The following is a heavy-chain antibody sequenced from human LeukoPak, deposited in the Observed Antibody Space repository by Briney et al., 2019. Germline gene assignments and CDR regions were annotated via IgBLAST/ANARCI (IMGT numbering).Heavy chain of an antibody. J-gene: IGHJ4*02. CDR3: AKQGQSSRWYDFDY. D-gene: IGHD6-13*01. Sequence: PGGSLRLSCAASGFNFNRYAMSWVRQPPGKGLEWVSGISGSGDTTYYVDSVKGRFTISRDNSKNTLNLQMKRLRAEDTAVYYCAKQGQSSRWYDFDYWGQGTLVTVSS. V-gene: IGHV3-23*01. CDR2: ISGSGDTT. CDR1: GFNFNRYA.